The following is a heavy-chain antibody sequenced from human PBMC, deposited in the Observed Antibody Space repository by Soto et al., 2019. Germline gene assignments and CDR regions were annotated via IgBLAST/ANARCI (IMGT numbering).Heavy chain of an antibody. J-gene: IGHJ5*02. D-gene: IGHD3-10*01. Sequence: ASVKVSCKVSGYTLTELSMHWVRQAPGKGLEWMGGFDPEDGETIYAQKFQGRVTMTEDTSTDTAYMELSSLRSEDTAVYYCATVGGGITMVRGVIIMRRWFDPWGQGTLVTVSS. V-gene: IGHV1-24*01. CDR2: FDPEDGET. CDR1: GYTLTELS. CDR3: ATVGGGITMVRGVIIMRRWFDP.